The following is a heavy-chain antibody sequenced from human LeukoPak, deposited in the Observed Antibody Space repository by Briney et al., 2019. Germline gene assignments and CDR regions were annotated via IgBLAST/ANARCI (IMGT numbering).Heavy chain of an antibody. CDR3: TSDPDYYYYYFMSL. Sequence: GGSLRLSCAASGFTFSSYAMNWVRQAPGKGLEWVSPISGISNSVYYADSVKGRFTISRDDSKNTLYLQMNSLRAEDTAIYYCTSDPDYYYYYFMSLWGKGTTVTISS. CDR1: GFTFSSYA. J-gene: IGHJ6*03. CDR2: ISGISNSV. V-gene: IGHV3-23*01.